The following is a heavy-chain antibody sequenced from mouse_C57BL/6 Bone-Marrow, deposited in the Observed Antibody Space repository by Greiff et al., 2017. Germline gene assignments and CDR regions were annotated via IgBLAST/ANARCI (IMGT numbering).Heavy chain of an antibody. CDR2: IDPNSGGT. Sequence: QVQLQQPGAELVKPGASVKLSCKASGYTFTSYWMHWVKQRPGRGLEWIGRIDPNSGGTKYNEKFKSKATLTVDNPSSTAYMQLSSLTSEDSAVYYCASSPLYHDSYYYAMDYWGQGTSVTVSS. CDR3: ASSPLYHDSYYYAMDY. J-gene: IGHJ4*01. V-gene: IGHV1-72*01. CDR1: GYTFTSYW. D-gene: IGHD2-4*01.